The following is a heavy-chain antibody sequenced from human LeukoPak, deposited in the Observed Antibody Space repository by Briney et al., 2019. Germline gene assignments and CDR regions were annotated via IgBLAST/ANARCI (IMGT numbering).Heavy chain of an antibody. V-gene: IGHV1-18*01. Sequence: GASVKVSCKASGYTFTSYGISWVRQAPGQGLEWMGWISAYNGNTNYAQKLQGRVTMTTDTSTSTAYMELRSLRSDDTAVYYCARVPRGDGYNGFDYWGQGTLVTVSS. D-gene: IGHD5-24*01. J-gene: IGHJ4*02. CDR2: ISAYNGNT. CDR3: ARVPRGDGYNGFDY. CDR1: GYTFTSYG.